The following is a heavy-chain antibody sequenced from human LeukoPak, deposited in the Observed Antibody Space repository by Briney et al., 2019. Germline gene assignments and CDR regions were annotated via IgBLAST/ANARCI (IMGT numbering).Heavy chain of an antibody. V-gene: IGHV3-11*04. D-gene: IGHD1-26*01. CDR2: IGTSSSTI. CDR1: GLTFSDYY. Sequence: GGSLRLSCAASGLTFSDYYMSWIRQAPGKGLEWVSYIGTSSSTIWYADSVKGRFTISRDNAKNSLYLQMNSLRVEDTAVYYCARDWSYYFDYWGQGTLVTVSS. J-gene: IGHJ4*02. CDR3: ARDWSYYFDY.